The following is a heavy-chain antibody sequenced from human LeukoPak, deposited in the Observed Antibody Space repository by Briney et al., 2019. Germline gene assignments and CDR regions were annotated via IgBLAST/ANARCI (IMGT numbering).Heavy chain of an antibody. D-gene: IGHD3-22*01. Sequence: SETLSLTCTVSGGSISSYYWSWIRQPPGKGLEWIGYIYYSGSTNYNPSLKSRVTISVDTSKNQFSLKLSSVTAADTAVYYCARVMYYYDSSGYYRRWDDAFDIWGQGTMVTVSS. V-gene: IGHV4-59*01. CDR1: GGSISSYY. CDR2: IYYSGST. CDR3: ARVMYYYDSSGYYRRWDDAFDI. J-gene: IGHJ3*02.